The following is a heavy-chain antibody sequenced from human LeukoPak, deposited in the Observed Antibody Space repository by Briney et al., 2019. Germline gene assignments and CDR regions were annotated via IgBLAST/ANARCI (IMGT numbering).Heavy chain of an antibody. CDR3: ARVFGGSDFNYYYYYMDV. V-gene: IGHV4-61*02. Sequence: SETLSLTCTVAGVSITSVGYYWTWLRQPAGKGLEWIGRIYPSGNTMYNPSLTSRVTISVDTSKNQFSLKLSSVTAPDTAVYYCARVFGGSDFNYYYYYMDVWGKGTTVTISS. CDR2: IYPSGNT. D-gene: IGHD5-12*01. J-gene: IGHJ6*03. CDR1: GVSITSVGYY.